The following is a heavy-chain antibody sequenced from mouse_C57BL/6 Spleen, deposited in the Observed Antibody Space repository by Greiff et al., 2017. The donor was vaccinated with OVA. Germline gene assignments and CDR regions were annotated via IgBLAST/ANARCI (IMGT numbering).Heavy chain of an antibody. V-gene: IGHV5-17*01. Sequence: EVQLVESGGGLVKPGGSLKLSCAASGFTFSDYGMHWVRQAPEKGLEWVAYISSGSSTIYYADTVKGRFTISRDNAKNTLFLQLTMLRSGDTAMYYCASPRGSRAWFAYWGQGTLVTVSA. CDR1: GFTFSDYG. D-gene: IGHD1-1*01. CDR3: ASPRGSRAWFAY. J-gene: IGHJ3*01. CDR2: ISSGSSTI.